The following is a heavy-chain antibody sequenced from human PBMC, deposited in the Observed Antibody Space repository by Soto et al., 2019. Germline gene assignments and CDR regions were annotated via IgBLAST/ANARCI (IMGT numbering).Heavy chain of an antibody. CDR3: ARRLYDDSSGFEGGGMYV. CDR1: GGSISSSSYY. V-gene: IGHV4-39*01. D-gene: IGHD3-22*01. Sequence: SETLSLTCTVSGGSISSSSYYWGWIRQPPGKGLEWIGSIYYSGSTYYNPSLKSRVTISVDTSKNQFSLKLSSVTAADTAVYYCARRLYDDSSGFEGGGMYVWGQGTTVTVSS. J-gene: IGHJ6*02. CDR2: IYYSGST.